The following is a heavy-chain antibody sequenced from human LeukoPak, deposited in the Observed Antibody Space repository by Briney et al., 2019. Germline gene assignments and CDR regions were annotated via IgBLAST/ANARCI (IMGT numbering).Heavy chain of an antibody. CDR3: ARVMGSGWTGFDY. D-gene: IGHD6-19*01. CDR1: GGTFSSYA. Sequence: SVKVSCKASGGTFSSYAISWVRQAPGQGLEWMGGIIPIFGTANYAQKFQGGVTITADESTSTAYMELSSLRSEDTAVYYCARVMGSGWTGFDYWGQGTLVTVSS. J-gene: IGHJ4*02. V-gene: IGHV1-69*13. CDR2: IIPIFGTA.